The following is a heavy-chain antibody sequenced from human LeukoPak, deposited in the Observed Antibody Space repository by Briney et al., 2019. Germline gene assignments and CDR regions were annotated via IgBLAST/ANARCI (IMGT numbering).Heavy chain of an antibody. J-gene: IGHJ4*02. V-gene: IGHV3-30*04. Sequence: PGRSLRLSCAASGFTFSSYAMHWVRQAPGKGLEWVAVISYDGSNKYYADSVKGRFTISRDNSKNTLYLQMNSLRAEDTAVYYCARDLGTTVVTLFDYWGQGTLVTVAS. CDR2: ISYDGSNK. CDR1: GFTFSSYA. D-gene: IGHD4-23*01. CDR3: ARDLGTTVVTLFDY.